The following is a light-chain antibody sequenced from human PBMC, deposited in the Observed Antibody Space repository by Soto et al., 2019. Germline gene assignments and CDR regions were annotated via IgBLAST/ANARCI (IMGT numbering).Light chain of an antibody. J-gene: IGKJ4*01. CDR2: NAS. Sequence: EIVLTQSPATLSLSPGDSATLSCTASQDIRIFLAWYQQKPGQAPRLLIYNASQRATGIPARFTGSGSGTDFTLTIRRLGPEDFAVYYCQQRYNWPPLTFGGGTKVEIK. CDR1: QDIRIF. CDR3: QQRYNWPPLT. V-gene: IGKV3-11*01.